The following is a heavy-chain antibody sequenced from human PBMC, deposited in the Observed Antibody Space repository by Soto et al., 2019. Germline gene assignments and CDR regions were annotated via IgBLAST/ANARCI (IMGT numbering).Heavy chain of an antibody. CDR3: ARRWSGTDF. J-gene: IGHJ4*02. Sequence: SETLSRTCIVSGGSISNYYWNWIRQTPGKGLEWIGYVHYSGTISYNPSLESRVTMSLDTSKNQFSLSLRSVTAADTAIYYCARRWSGTDFWGRGTLVTVSS. CDR1: GGSISNYY. CDR2: VHYSGTI. D-gene: IGHD1-1*01. V-gene: IGHV4-59*01.